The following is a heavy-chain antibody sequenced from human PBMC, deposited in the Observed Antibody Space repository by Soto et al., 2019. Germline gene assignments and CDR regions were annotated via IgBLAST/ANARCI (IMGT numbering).Heavy chain of an antibody. CDR3: ARSIVVVTALDY. J-gene: IGHJ4*02. Sequence: ASVKVSCKVSGYTLPEFSMHWVRQAPGKGLEWMGGFDPEDGETIYAQKFQGRVTITRDTSASTAYMELSSLRSEDTAVYYCARSIVVVTALDYWGQGTLVTVSS. CDR2: FDPEDGET. V-gene: IGHV1-24*01. D-gene: IGHD2-21*02. CDR1: GYTLPEFS.